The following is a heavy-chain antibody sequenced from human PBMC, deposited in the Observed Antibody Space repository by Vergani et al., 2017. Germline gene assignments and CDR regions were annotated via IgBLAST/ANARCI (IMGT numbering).Heavy chain of an antibody. CDR2: IYTSGST. CDR1: GGSISSGSYY. D-gene: IGHD3-3*01. V-gene: IGHV4-61*02. CDR3: ARDRTIFGFDP. Sequence: QLQLQESGSGLVKPSQTLSLTCTVSGGSISSGSYYWSWIRQPAGKGLEWIGRIYTSGSTNYNPSLKSRVTISVDTSKNQFSLKLSSVTAADTAVYYCARDRTIFGFDPWGQGTLVTVSS. J-gene: IGHJ5*02.